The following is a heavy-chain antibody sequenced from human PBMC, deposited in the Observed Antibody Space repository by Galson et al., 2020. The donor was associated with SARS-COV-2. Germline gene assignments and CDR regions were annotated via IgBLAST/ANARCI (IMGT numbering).Heavy chain of an antibody. J-gene: IGHJ4*02. D-gene: IGHD6-19*01. CDR2: IFFDGSDK. V-gene: IGHV3-33*01. CDR1: GFTFSSHA. Sequence: GGSLRLSCAASGFTFSSHAMHWVRQAPGKGLEWVAQIFFDGSDKYYGDSVKGRFTISRDSSKNTVYLQMNSLRADDTAVYYCARDGQTSSGWACYYWGQGTLVTVSS. CDR3: ARDGQTSSGWACYY.